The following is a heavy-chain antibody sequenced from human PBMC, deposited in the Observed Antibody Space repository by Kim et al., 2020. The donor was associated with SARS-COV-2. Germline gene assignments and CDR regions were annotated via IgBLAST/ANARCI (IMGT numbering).Heavy chain of an antibody. CDR2: ISGSGGDS. V-gene: IGHV3-23*01. CDR1: GFTFSHYA. D-gene: IGHD3-10*01. J-gene: IGHJ6*03. Sequence: GGSLRLSCAASGFTFSHYAMSWVRQTPGKGLEWVSGISGSGGDSYYIESVKGRFTISRDNSDNTLYLQMNNLKAEDTAVYYCAKVRTGCYYGGYYSLDV. CDR3: AKVRTGCYYGGYYSLDV.